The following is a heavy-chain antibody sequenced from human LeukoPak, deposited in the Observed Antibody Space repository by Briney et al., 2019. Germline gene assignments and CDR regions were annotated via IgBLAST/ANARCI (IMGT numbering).Heavy chain of an antibody. V-gene: IGHV3-30*18. D-gene: IGHD6-19*01. Sequence: GGSLRLSCAASGFTFSSYGMHWVRQAPGKGLEWVAVISYYGSNKYYADSVKGRFTISRDNSKNTLYLQMNSLRAEDTAVYYCAKDSKGSIAVAGTLGYWGQGTLVTVSS. CDR3: AKDSKGSIAVAGTLGY. CDR2: ISYYGSNK. J-gene: IGHJ4*02. CDR1: GFTFSSYG.